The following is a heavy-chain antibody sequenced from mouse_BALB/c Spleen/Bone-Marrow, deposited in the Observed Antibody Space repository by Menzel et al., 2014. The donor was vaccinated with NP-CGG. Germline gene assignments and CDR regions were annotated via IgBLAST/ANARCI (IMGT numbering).Heavy chain of an antibody. D-gene: IGHD1-1*01. CDR1: GFNIKDTY. J-gene: IGHJ3*01. Sequence: VHVKQSGAELVRSGASVKLFCTASGFNIKDTYMHWVKQRPEQGLEWIGRIDPANGNTKYDPKFQGKATITAGTSSNTAYLQLSSLTSEDTAVYYCASYYYGSSLFAYWGQGTLVTVSA. V-gene: IGHV14-3*02. CDR2: IDPANGNT. CDR3: ASYYYGSSLFAY.